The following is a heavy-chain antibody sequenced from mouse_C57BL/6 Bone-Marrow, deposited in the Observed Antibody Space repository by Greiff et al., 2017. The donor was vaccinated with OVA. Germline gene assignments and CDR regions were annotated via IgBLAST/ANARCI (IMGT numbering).Heavy chain of an antibody. V-gene: IGHV6-6*01. CDR3: TRPLYYGNFLGY. Sequence: EVHLVESGGGLVQPGGSMKLSCAASGFTFSDAWLDWVRQSPEKGLEWVAEIRNKANNHATYYAESVKGRFTISRDDSKSSVYLQMNSLRAEDTGIYYCTRPLYYGNFLGYWGQGTSVTVSS. CDR2: IRNKANNHAT. D-gene: IGHD2-1*01. J-gene: IGHJ4*01. CDR1: GFTFSDAW.